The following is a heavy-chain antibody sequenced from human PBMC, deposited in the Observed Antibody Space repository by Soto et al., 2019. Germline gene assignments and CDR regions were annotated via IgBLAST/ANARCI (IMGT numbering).Heavy chain of an antibody. J-gene: IGHJ6*02. CDR2: INHSGST. Sequence: SETLSLTCAVYGGSFSGYYWSWIRQPPGKGLEWIGEINHSGSTNYNPSLKSRVTISVDTSKNQFSLKLSSVTAADTAVYYCARGSTFGYSYGFYYYYGMDVWGQGTTVTVSS. D-gene: IGHD5-18*01. CDR3: ARGSTFGYSYGFYYYYGMDV. V-gene: IGHV4-34*01. CDR1: GGSFSGYY.